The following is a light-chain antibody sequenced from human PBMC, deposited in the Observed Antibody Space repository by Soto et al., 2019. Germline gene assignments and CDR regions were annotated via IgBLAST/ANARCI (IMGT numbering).Light chain of an antibody. Sequence: IPMTQSPSSLAASVGDRVTITCRAIQGISNYLAWYQQKPGKVPKLLIYAASTLQSGVPSRFSGSGSGTDFTLTISSLQPEDVAVYYCQQCSNWPPAITFGQGTLLEIK. CDR3: QQCSNWPPAIT. CDR2: AAS. J-gene: IGKJ5*01. V-gene: IGKV1-27*01. CDR1: QGISNY.